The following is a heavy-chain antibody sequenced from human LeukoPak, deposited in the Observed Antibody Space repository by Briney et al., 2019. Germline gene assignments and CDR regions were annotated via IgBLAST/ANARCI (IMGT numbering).Heavy chain of an antibody. D-gene: IGHD3-3*01. V-gene: IGHV1-2*02. CDR2: INPNSGGT. CDR1: GYTFTGYY. J-gene: IGHJ6*04. Sequence: GASVKVSCKASGYTFTGYYMHWVRQAPGQGLEWMGWINPNSGGTNYAQKFQGRVTMTRDTSISTAYMELSRLRSDDTAVYYCARYDFWSDYPMDVWGKGTTVTVSS. CDR3: ARYDFWSDYPMDV.